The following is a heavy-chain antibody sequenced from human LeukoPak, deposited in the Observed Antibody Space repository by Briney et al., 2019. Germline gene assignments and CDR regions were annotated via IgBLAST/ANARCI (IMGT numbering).Heavy chain of an antibody. CDR2: ISSSGSTI. CDR1: GFTFSSYW. CDR3: AREGALWFGEKGGFDY. J-gene: IGHJ4*02. D-gene: IGHD3-10*01. Sequence: GGSLRLSCAASGFTFSSYWMSWVRQAPGKGLEWVSYISSSGSTIYYADSVKGRFTISRDNAKNSLYLQMNSLRAEDTAVYYCAREGALWFGEKGGFDYWGQGTLVTVSS. V-gene: IGHV3-48*04.